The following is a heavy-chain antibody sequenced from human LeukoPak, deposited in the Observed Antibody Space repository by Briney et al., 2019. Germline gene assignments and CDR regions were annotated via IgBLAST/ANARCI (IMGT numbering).Heavy chain of an antibody. J-gene: IGHJ4*02. CDR2: INHSGST. V-gene: IGHV4-34*01. D-gene: IGHD6-25*01. CDR1: GGSFSGYD. Sequence: PSETLSLTCAVYGGSFSGYDWSWIRQPPGKGLEWMGKINHSGSTNYNPSPKNRVTIIVDTSNNKFSLKLSSVTAPDNAAYYFSGGSSAKRPDFDYWGQGTLVTVSS. CDR3: SGGSSAKRPDFDY.